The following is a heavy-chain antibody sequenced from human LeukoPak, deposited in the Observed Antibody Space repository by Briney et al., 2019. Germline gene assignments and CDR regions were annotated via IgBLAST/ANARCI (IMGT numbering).Heavy chain of an antibody. CDR1: GFTFSNYW. D-gene: IGHD2-2*01. V-gene: IGHV3-7*04. Sequence: GGSLRLSCAASGFTFSNYWMSWGRQAPGKGLEWVANIKQDGSEKYYVDSVKGRFTISRDNAKNSLSLQMNSLRAEDTTVYYCAREGGVPAARDYYYGMDVWGHGTTVTVSS. J-gene: IGHJ6*02. CDR3: AREGGVPAARDYYYGMDV. CDR2: IKQDGSEK.